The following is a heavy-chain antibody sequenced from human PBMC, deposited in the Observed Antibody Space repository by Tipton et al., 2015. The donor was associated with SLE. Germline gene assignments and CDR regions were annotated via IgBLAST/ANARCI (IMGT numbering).Heavy chain of an antibody. CDR2: IKPDGSEN. Sequence: SLRLSCAASGFTFSTYWMSWVRQAPGKGLEWVAIIKPDGSENYYVDSVKDRFTISRDNAKNSLYLQMNSLGVEDTAVYYCASRRSYAFDMWGQGTMVTVSS. J-gene: IGHJ3*02. V-gene: IGHV3-7*01. CDR3: ASRRSYAFDM. CDR1: GFTFSTYW.